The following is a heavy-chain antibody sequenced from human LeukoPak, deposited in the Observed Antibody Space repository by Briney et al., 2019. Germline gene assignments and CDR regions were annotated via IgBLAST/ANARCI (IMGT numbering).Heavy chain of an antibody. Sequence: ASLKVSCKASGYTFTSYYMHWVRQAPGQGLEWMGIIYSSGGSTNYAQTVQGRVIMSRDISTSTVYMQMNSLRSEDTAVYYCSRLRLRWELYAFDIWGQGTMVTVS. CDR3: SRLRLRWELYAFDI. D-gene: IGHD1-26*01. CDR2: IYSSGGST. J-gene: IGHJ3*02. CDR1: GYTFTSYY. V-gene: IGHV1-46*01.